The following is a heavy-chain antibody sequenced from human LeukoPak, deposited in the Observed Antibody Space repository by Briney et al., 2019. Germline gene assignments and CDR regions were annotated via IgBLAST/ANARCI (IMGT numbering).Heavy chain of an antibody. CDR1: GGSFSGYY. Sequence: KSSETLSLTCAVYGGSFSGYYWSWIRQPPGKGLEWIGEINHSGSTNYNPSLKSRVTISVDTSKNQFSLKLSSVTAADTAVYYCARRIAARRGWSDYWGQGTLVTVSS. V-gene: IGHV4-34*01. D-gene: IGHD6-6*01. J-gene: IGHJ4*02. CDR2: INHSGST. CDR3: ARRIAARRGWSDY.